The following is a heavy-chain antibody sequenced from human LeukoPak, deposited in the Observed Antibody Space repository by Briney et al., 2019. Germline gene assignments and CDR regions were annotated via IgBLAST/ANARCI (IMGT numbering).Heavy chain of an antibody. V-gene: IGHV4-30-4*01. CDR1: GGSISSGDYY. J-gene: IGHJ4*02. CDR3: ARGSGWYVTHRPFDY. Sequence: PSETLSLTCTVSGGSISSGDYYWSWIRQPPGKGLEWIGYIYYSGSTYYNPSLKSRVTISVDTSKNQFSLKLSSVTAADTAVYYCARGSGWYVTHRPFDYWGQGTLVTVSS. D-gene: IGHD6-19*01. CDR2: IYYSGST.